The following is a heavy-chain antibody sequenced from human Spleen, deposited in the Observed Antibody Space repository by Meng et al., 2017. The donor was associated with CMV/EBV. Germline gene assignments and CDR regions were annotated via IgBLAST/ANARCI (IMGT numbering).Heavy chain of an antibody. CDR1: GYTFTGFY. CDR2: INPNSGGT. Sequence: ASVKVSCKASGYTFTGFYMHWVRQAPGQGLEWMGWINPNSGGTNYAQKFQGRVTMTRDTSISTAYMELSRLRSEDTAVYYCARGRPSLRSNWFDPWGQGTLVTVSS. CDR3: ARGRPSLRSNWFDP. V-gene: IGHV1-2*02. J-gene: IGHJ5*02.